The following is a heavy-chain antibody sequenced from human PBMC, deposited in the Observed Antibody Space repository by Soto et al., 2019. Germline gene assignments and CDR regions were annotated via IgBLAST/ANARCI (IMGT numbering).Heavy chain of an antibody. D-gene: IGHD2-2*01. CDR3: ARSQGSSTSLDIYYYYYYGMDV. CDR1: GGTFSSYA. V-gene: IGHV1-69*01. Sequence: QVQLVQSGAEVKKPGSSVKVSCKASGGTFSSYAISWVRQAPGQGLEWMGGIIPISDTTNYAQKFQGRVTITADESTSTAYMELRSLRSEDTAVYYCARSQGSSTSLDIYYYYYYGMDVWGQGTTVTVSS. J-gene: IGHJ6*02. CDR2: IIPISDTT.